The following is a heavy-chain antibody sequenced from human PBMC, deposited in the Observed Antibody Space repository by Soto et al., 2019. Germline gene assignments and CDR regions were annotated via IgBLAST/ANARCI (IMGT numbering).Heavy chain of an antibody. D-gene: IGHD5-12*01. Sequence: QVQLVESGGGVVQPGRSLRLSCAASGFIFRSYAMHWVHQAPGKGLEWVAVISYDGSNKYYADSVKGRFTISRDNSKNTLYLQMNSLSAEDTAVYYGAREDGYSDYEGNWFDPWGQGTLVTVSS. CDR1: GFIFRSYA. J-gene: IGHJ5*02. CDR3: AREDGYSDYEGNWFDP. CDR2: ISYDGSNK. V-gene: IGHV3-30-3*01.